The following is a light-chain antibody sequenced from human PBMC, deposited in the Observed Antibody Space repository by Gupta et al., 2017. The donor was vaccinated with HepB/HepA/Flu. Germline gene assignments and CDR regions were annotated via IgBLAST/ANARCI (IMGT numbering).Light chain of an antibody. V-gene: IGLV2-14*03. CDR2: DVS. CDR1: SSDVAYNF. CDR3: SSYTSSTARV. J-gene: IGLJ1*01. Sequence: QSALTQPASVSGSPGQSVTISCTGSSSDVAYNFVSWHQHHPGEAPKLLIYDVSIRPSGVSNRFSGSKFGNTASLTISGLQVEDEAVYFCSSYTSSTARVFGSGTKVTVL.